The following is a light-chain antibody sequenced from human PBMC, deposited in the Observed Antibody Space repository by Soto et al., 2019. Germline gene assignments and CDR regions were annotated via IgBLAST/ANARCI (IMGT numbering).Light chain of an antibody. Sequence: EVVMRQSPATQSVAPGERVTLACRASQSVSNNLAWYQQRPGQAPRLLMYGASTRATGSPARFSRSGSGTEFTPTVTSLQPDDFAVYYCQQYNYWITIGQGTRLEIK. CDR2: GAS. V-gene: IGKV3-15*01. CDR1: QSVSNN. CDR3: QQYNYWIT. J-gene: IGKJ5*01.